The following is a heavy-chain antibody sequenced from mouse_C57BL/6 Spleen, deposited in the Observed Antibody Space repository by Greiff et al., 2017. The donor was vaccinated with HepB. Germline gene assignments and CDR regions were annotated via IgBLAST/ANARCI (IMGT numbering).Heavy chain of an antibody. V-gene: IGHV5-4*01. Sequence: EVKLMESGGGLVKPGGSLKLSCAASGFTFSSYAMSWVRQTPEKRLEWVATISDGGSYTYYPDNVKGRFTISRDNAKNNLYLQMSHLKSEDTAMYYCARDYYGSSYSYAMDHWGQGTSVTVSS. D-gene: IGHD1-1*01. CDR1: GFTFSSYA. J-gene: IGHJ4*01. CDR3: ARDYYGSSYSYAMDH. CDR2: ISDGGSYT.